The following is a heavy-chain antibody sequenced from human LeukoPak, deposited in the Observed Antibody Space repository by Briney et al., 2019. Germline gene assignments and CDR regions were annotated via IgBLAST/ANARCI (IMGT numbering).Heavy chain of an antibody. D-gene: IGHD5-18*01. CDR1: ENSFTNCG. V-gene: IGHV5-51*01. CDR3: ARSVDSTTSTLPY. J-gene: IGHJ4*02. CDR2: IYPGDSDT. Sequence: GESLKISCKGSENSFTNCGIAWVRQMPGKGLEWMGSIYPGDSDTRYSPTFQGQVTISADRSSTTAYLQWSGLTASDTAMYYCARSVDSTTSTLPYWGQGTLVTVSS.